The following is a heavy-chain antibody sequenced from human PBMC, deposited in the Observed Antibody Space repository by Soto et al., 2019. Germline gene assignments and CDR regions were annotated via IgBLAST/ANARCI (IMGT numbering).Heavy chain of an antibody. D-gene: IGHD1-26*01. Sequence: PSQTLSLTCAISGDSVSSNSAAWNWIRQSPSRGLEWLGRTYYRSKWYNDYAVSVKSRITINPDTSKNQFSLQLNSVTPEDTAVYYCSFNSRNPEAIDIWGQGTMVTVSS. CDR1: GDSVSSNSAA. CDR2: TYYRSKWYN. J-gene: IGHJ3*02. CDR3: SFNSRNPEAIDI. V-gene: IGHV6-1*01.